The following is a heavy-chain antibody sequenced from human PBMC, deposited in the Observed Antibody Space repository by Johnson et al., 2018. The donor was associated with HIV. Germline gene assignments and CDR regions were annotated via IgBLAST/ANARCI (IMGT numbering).Heavy chain of an antibody. D-gene: IGHD5-18*01. CDR2: IYSGDNT. V-gene: IGHV3-66*02. Sequence: VQLVESGGGLVKPGGSLRLSCAASGFTVSSNYMSWVRQAPGKGLEWVSLIYSGDNTKYADSVKGRFIISRDNSKNTLFLQMNSLRPKDTAVYFCARVSLAYSYGYDAFDIWGRGTMVTVSS. J-gene: IGHJ3*02. CDR3: ARVSLAYSYGYDAFDI. CDR1: GFTVSSNY.